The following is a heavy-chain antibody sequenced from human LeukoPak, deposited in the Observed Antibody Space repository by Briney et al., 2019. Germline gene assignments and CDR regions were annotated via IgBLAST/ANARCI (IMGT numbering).Heavy chain of an antibody. CDR2: ISTVGTTK. J-gene: IGHJ3*02. CDR3: ARSSRESTEYAFDI. CDR1: GFTFSGFA. Sequence: PGGSLRLSCAASGFTFSGFAMNWVRQAPGMGLEWISYISTVGTTKYYADSVKGRFTISRDNAKDSLYLQMNSLRAEDTAVYYCARSSRESTEYAFDIWGQGTMVTVSS. V-gene: IGHV3-48*03. D-gene: IGHD1-14*01.